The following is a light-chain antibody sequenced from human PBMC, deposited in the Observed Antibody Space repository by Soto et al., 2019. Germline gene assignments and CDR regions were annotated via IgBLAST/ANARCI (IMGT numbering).Light chain of an antibody. CDR3: QHYGSSLYT. CDR1: QSVSSSY. V-gene: IGKV3-20*01. Sequence: EIVLTQSPGTLSLSPGERATLPCRASQSVSSSYLAWYQQKPGQAPRLLIYGASSRATGIPDRFSGSGSGTDFTLTISRLEPEDFAVYYCQHYGSSLYTFGQGTK. J-gene: IGKJ2*01. CDR2: GAS.